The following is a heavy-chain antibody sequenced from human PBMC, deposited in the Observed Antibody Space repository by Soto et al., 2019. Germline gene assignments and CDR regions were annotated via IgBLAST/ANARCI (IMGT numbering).Heavy chain of an antibody. J-gene: IGHJ4*02. CDR1: GGSISTYY. CDR3: ARAGGGANYYGSGSYSSFDY. V-gene: IGHV4-59*12. CDR2: ICYSGST. Sequence: LSLTCTVSGGSISTYYWSWIRQPPEKGLEWIGYICYSGSTDYNPSLKSRVTISVDTSKNQFSLKVNSVTAADTAVYYCARAGGGANYYGSGSYSSFDYWGQGTLVTVSS. D-gene: IGHD3-10*01.